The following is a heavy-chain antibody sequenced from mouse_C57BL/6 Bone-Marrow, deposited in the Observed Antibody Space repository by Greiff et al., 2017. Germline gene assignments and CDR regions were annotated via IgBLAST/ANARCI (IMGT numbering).Heavy chain of an antibody. D-gene: IGHD2-5*01. V-gene: IGHV1-64*01. J-gene: IGHJ4*01. Sequence: QVQLQQPGAELVKPGASVKLSCKASGYTFTSYWMHWVKQRPGQGLEWIGMIHPNSGSTNYNEKFKSKATLTVDKSSSTADMQLSSLTSDDSAVYYGARDYSNPYYAMDDGGQGTSVTVSS. CDR2: IHPNSGST. CDR3: ARDYSNPYYAMDD. CDR1: GYTFTSYW.